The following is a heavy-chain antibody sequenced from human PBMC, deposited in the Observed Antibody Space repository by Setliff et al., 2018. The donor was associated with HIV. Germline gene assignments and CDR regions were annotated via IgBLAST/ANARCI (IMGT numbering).Heavy chain of an antibody. V-gene: IGHV3-49*04. Sequence: GGSLRLSCAASGFTFSTHSLNWVRQAPGKGLEWVGFIRSKAYGGTTEYAASVKGRFTISRDDSKSIAYLQMNSLKTEDTAVYYCTSRRKTTYYYYYMDVWGKGTTVTVSS. CDR3: TSRRKTTYYYYYMDV. CDR1: GFTFSTHS. CDR2: IRSKAYGGTT. D-gene: IGHD4-17*01. J-gene: IGHJ6*03.